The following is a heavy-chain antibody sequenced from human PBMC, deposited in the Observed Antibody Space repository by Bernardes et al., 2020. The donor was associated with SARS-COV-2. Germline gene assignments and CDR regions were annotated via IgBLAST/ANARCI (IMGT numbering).Heavy chain of an antibody. V-gene: IGHV4-59*11. CDR2: IYFSGYT. Sequence: SETLSLTCTVSGGPISSHYWSWIRQPPGKGLEWIGYIYFSGYTNDNPSLKSRVTMSVDTSKNQFALKLTSVTAADTAVYYCARMNYYGSTGEFDYWGQGTLVTVSS. CDR1: GGPISSHY. D-gene: IGHD3-22*01. J-gene: IGHJ4*02. CDR3: ARMNYYGSTGEFDY.